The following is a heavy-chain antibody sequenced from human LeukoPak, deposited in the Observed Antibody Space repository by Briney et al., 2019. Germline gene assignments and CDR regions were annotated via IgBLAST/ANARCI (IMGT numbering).Heavy chain of an antibody. CDR3: ARDSGDYVDY. Sequence: GGSLRLSCAASGFTFSSYAMSWVRQAPGKGLEWVSVIYSGGSTYYADSVKGRFTISRDNSKNTLYLQMNSLRAEDTAVYYCARDSGDYVDYWGQGTLVTVSS. J-gene: IGHJ4*02. V-gene: IGHV3-53*01. CDR2: IYSGGST. CDR1: GFTFSSYA.